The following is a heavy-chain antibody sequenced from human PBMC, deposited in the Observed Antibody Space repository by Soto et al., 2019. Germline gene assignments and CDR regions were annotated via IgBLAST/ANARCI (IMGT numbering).Heavy chain of an antibody. CDR3: ARVTPSGDMDY. CDR2: INPYNDNT. D-gene: IGHD6-19*01. V-gene: IGHV1-18*04. CDR1: DYTFTFYG. J-gene: IGHJ4*02. Sequence: QVQLVQSGAEVKKPGASVKVSCKTSDYTFTFYGITWVRQAPGQGLECMGWINPYNDNTKYAQKFEGRVTMTTDTSTSTAYMELRSLRSDDTAFYYCARVTPSGDMDYWGQGTLVTFSS.